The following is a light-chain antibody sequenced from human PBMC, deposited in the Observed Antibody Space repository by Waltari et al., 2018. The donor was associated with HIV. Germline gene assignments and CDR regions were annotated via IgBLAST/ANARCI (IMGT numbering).Light chain of an antibody. Sequence: QSVLTQPPSTSATPGQRVTIPCSGASSNIGSHFVSLYQHLPGATPKLLISESDRRPSGVPDRFSGSESGTSASLAISGLRSEDEADYYCAAWDNYLNAWVFGGGTRVTVL. J-gene: IGLJ3*02. CDR2: ESD. CDR3: AAWDNYLNAWV. V-gene: IGLV1-47*01. CDR1: SSNIGSHF.